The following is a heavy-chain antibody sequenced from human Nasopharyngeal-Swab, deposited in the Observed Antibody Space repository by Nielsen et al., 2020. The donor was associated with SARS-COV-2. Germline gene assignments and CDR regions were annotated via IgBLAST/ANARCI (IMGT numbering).Heavy chain of an antibody. V-gene: IGHV4-34*01. D-gene: IGHD2-2*01. CDR3: ARADYQLDY. Sequence: WIRQLPGKGLEWIGEINHSGSTNYDPSLKSRVTISVDTSKNQFSLKLSSVTAADTAVYYCARADYQLDYWGQGTLVTVSS. CDR2: INHSGST. J-gene: IGHJ4*02.